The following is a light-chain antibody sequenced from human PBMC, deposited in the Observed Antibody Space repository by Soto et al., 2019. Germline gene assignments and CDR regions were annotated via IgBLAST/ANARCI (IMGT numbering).Light chain of an antibody. Sequence: DIQLTQSPSFLSASVGDRVTITCRASQAIDTYLAWYQQKPWKAPKLLIYAASLLQSGVPSRFSGSGSGTEFTLTINSLQPEDFASYYCQQLNSFPFIFGQGTRLEIK. J-gene: IGKJ5*01. CDR3: QQLNSFPFI. CDR1: QAIDTY. CDR2: AAS. V-gene: IGKV1-9*01.